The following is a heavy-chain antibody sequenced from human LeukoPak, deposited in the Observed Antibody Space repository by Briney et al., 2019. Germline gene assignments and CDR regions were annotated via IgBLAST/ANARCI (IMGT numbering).Heavy chain of an antibody. CDR3: ARAKVTVPGGDY. CDR2: IKQDGSAK. CDR1: GFTLTTYW. V-gene: IGHV3-7*01. J-gene: IGHJ4*02. Sequence: PGGSLRLSCAASGFTLTTYWMSWVRQAPGKGLEWVANIKQDGSAKYYVDSVKGRFTISRDNAQNSVYLQINNLRPGDTALYYCARAKVTVPGGDYWGQGTLVTVSS. D-gene: IGHD4-17*01.